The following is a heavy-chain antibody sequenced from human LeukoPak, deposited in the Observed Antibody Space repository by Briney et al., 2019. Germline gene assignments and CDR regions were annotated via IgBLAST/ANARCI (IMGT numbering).Heavy chain of an antibody. Sequence: GGSLRLSCAASGFTFSSYSMNWVRQAPGKGLEWVSYISSSSSTIYYADSVKGRFTISRDNAKNSLYLQMNSLRAEDTAVYYCARDLGSFYWGQGTLVTVSS. CDR1: GFTFSSYS. CDR3: ARDLGSFY. V-gene: IGHV3-48*04. CDR2: ISSSSSTI. D-gene: IGHD1-26*01. J-gene: IGHJ4*02.